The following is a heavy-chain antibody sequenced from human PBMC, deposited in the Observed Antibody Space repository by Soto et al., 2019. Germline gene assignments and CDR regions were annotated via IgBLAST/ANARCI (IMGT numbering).Heavy chain of an antibody. J-gene: IGHJ4*02. CDR3: AREVQVHTPAFVY. Sequence: QVQLVQSGAEMKKPGSSVKVSCQSSGGTFNTYAMNWVRQAPGQGPEWMGDISPMFGAANYAPKFQGRVTITADESTGTSYMHLSSFTSEDTAQYFCAREVQVHTPAFVYWGQGTLVTVSS. CDR1: GGTFNTYA. V-gene: IGHV1-69*19. D-gene: IGHD3-10*01. CDR2: ISPMFGAA.